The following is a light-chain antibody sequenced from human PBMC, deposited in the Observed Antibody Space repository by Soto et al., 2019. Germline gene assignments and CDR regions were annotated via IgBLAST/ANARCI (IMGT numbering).Light chain of an antibody. J-gene: IGLJ1*01. CDR3: AAWDDSLNGYV. CDR1: SSNIGSHI. V-gene: IGLV1-44*01. CDR2: TNN. Sequence: QSVLTQPPSASGTPGQRVIISCSGSSSNIGSHIVNWYQQLPGTAPKLLIYTNNQRPSGVPDRFSGSKSGTSASLAISGLQSEDEADYYCAAWDDSLNGYVFGTGTKVTV.